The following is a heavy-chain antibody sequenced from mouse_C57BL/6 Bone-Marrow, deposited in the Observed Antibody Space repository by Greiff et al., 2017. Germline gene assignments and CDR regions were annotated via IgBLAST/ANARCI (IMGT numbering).Heavy chain of an antibody. Sequence: VHVKQSGPELVKPGASVKISCKASGYTFTDYYMNWVKQSHGKSLEWIGDINPNNGGTSYNQKFKGKATLTVDKSSSTAYMQLSSLTSEDSAVYFCASFSGSLYFDYWGQGTTLTVSS. D-gene: IGHD3-2*02. CDR2: INPNNGGT. CDR3: ASFSGSLYFDY. J-gene: IGHJ2*01. V-gene: IGHV1-26*01. CDR1: GYTFTDYY.